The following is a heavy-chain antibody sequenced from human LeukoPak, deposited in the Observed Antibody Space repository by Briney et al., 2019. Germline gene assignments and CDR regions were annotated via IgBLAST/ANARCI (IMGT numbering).Heavy chain of an antibody. CDR3: ARWDDYYDSSGYLY. CDR1: GGSISSYY. Sequence: SETLSLTCTVSGGSISSYYWSWIRQPPGKGLEWIGYIYYSGSTNYNPSLKSRVTISVDTSKNQFSLKLSSVTASDTAVYYCARWDDYYDSSGYLYWGQGTLVTVSS. D-gene: IGHD3-22*01. J-gene: IGHJ4*02. CDR2: IYYSGST. V-gene: IGHV4-59*01.